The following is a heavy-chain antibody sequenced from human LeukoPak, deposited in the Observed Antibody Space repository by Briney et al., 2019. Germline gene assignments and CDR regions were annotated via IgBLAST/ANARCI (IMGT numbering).Heavy chain of an antibody. Sequence: GGSLRLSCAGSGFTFSSDCMHWVRQAPGKGLVWVARINTDGSNINYADSVRGRFTVPRDNAKNTLYLQMNSLRVEDTAVYYCARDLGWFGELSDSDALDIWGQGTLVTVSS. CDR3: ARDLGWFGELSDSDALDI. J-gene: IGHJ3*02. D-gene: IGHD3-10*01. V-gene: IGHV3-74*01. CDR1: GFTFSSDC. CDR2: INTDGSNI.